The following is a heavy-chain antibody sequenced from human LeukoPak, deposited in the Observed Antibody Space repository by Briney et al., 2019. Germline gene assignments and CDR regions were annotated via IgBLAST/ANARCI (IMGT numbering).Heavy chain of an antibody. CDR3: AKGGSGYFVDP. CDR2: ISNDGGGT. V-gene: IGHV3-23*01. CDR1: GFIFNNYG. D-gene: IGHD3-22*01. Sequence: GGSLRLSCAASGFIFNNYGLIWVRQAPGKGLEWVSAISNDGGGTTYADFVKGRFTISRDNSKNTLFLQMNSLRAEDTALYYCAKGGSGYFVDPWGQGTLVTVSS. J-gene: IGHJ5*02.